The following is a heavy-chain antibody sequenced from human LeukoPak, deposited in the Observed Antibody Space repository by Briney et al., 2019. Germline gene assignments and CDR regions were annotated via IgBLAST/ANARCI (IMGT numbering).Heavy chain of an antibody. CDR1: GFTFSSYG. CDR2: ISYDGSNK. Sequence: GRSLRLSCAASGFTFSSYGMHWVRQAPGKGLEWVAVISYDGSNKYYADSVKGRFTISRDNSKNTLYLQMNSLRAEDTAVYYCAKGGSYGYPALRYWGQGTLVTVSS. J-gene: IGHJ4*02. V-gene: IGHV3-30*18. CDR3: AKGGSYGYPALRY. D-gene: IGHD5-18*01.